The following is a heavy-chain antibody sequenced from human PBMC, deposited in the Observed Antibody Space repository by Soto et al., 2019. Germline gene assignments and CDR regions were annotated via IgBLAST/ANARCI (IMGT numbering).Heavy chain of an antibody. J-gene: IGHJ4*02. V-gene: IGHV4-4*02. CDR1: GGSISSNNW. CDR2: IYHSGGT. D-gene: IGHD1-26*01. Sequence: QVQLQESGPGLVKPSGTLSLTCAVSGGSISSNNWWHWVRQPPGKGLEWIGEIYHSGGTNYSPALKSRATMSVDKPKYQFYLSLSAMTAADTDVYYCARERGAGTYQRFDFWGQGTQVTVSS. CDR3: ARERGAGTYQRFDF.